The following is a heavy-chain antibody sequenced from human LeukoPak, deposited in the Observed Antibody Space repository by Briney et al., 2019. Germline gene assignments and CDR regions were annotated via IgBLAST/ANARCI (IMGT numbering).Heavy chain of an antibody. D-gene: IGHD4-17*01. J-gene: IGHJ4*02. CDR1: GYTFTSYD. CDR3: ARDRTTVTIFDS. Sequence: RASVKVSCKASGYTFTSYDINWVRQATGQGLEWMGWMNPNSGNTGYAQKFQGRVTITRNTSISTAYMELSRLKSDDTAMYYCARDRTTVTIFDSWGQGTLVTVSS. V-gene: IGHV1-8*03. CDR2: MNPNSGNT.